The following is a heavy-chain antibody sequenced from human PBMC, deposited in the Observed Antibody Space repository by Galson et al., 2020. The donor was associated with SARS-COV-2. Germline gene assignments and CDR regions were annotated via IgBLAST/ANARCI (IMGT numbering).Heavy chain of an antibody. V-gene: IGHV4-59*01. J-gene: IGHJ3*02. D-gene: IGHD2-2*01. Sequence: SETLSLTCTVSGATISDYFWSWIRQPPGKGLEWIASTHYSGSTNYNTSLKSRVTISIDTSKNLFSLNLTSVTAADTAVYYCATSKPGALGAFDIWGQGTMVTVSS. CDR1: GATISDYF. CDR3: ATSKPGALGAFDI. CDR2: THYSGST.